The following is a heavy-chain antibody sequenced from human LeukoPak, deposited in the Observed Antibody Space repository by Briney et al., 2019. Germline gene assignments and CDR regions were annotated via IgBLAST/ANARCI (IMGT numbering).Heavy chain of an antibody. J-gene: IGHJ4*02. CDR2: ISEYSGNT. Sequence: ASVKVSCKTSGYTFSDYGIGWVRQAPGQGLEWMGWISEYSGNTHYAQKFHDRVTMTTDSSTSTAFLEVTSLRTDDTAVYYCARDDSSLSDYWGQGTLVTVSS. V-gene: IGHV1-18*01. D-gene: IGHD6-13*01. CDR3: ARDDSSLSDY. CDR1: GYTFSDYG.